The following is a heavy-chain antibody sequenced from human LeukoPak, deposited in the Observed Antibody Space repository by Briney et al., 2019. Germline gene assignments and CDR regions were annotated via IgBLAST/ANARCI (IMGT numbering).Heavy chain of an antibody. D-gene: IGHD2-2*01. CDR1: GFTFSSYA. CDR2: ISYDGSNK. Sequence: GRSLRLSCAASGFTFSSYAMHWVRQAPGKGLEWVAVISYDGSNKYYADSVKGRFTISRDNSKNALYLQMNSLRAEDTAVYYCARVVVPAAIYYYGMDVWGQGTTVTVSS. V-gene: IGHV3-30-3*01. CDR3: ARVVVPAAIYYYGMDV. J-gene: IGHJ6*02.